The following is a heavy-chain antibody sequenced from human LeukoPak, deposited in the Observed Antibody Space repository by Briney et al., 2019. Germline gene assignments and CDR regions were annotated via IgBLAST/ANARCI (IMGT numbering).Heavy chain of an antibody. CDR3: ARIPPTSIVGATN. CDR2: IYYSGST. CDR1: GGSISSGSYY. J-gene: IGHJ4*02. Sequence: SETLSLTCTVSGGSISSGSYYWGWIRQPPGKGLEWIGSIYYSGSTYYNPSLKSRVTISVDTSKNQFSLKLSSVTAADTAVYYCARIPPTSIVGATNWGQGTLVTVSS. V-gene: IGHV4-39*07. D-gene: IGHD1-26*01.